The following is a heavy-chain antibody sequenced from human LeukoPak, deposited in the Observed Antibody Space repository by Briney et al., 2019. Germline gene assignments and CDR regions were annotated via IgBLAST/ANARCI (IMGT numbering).Heavy chain of an antibody. J-gene: IGHJ4*02. CDR3: ARESGKFDY. V-gene: IGHV3-43*02. CDR2: ISGDGVST. CDR1: GLPISDFA. Sequence: GGSLRLSCVASGLPISDFAMHWGRQAPGKGLEWVSLISGDGVSTFYADSVKGRFSISRDNSKNSLSLEMNSLRTEDTAMYYCARESGKFDYWGQGTLVAVSS.